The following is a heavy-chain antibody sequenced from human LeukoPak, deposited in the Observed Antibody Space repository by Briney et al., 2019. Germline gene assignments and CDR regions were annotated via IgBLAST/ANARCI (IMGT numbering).Heavy chain of an antibody. CDR1: GFTFSSYW. Sequence: GGSLRLSCAASGFTFSSYWMHWVRHAPGKGLVWVSRINSDGSSTSYADSVKGRFTISRDNAKNTLYLQMNSLRAEDTAVYYCARAERWLQELFDYWGQGTLVTVSS. D-gene: IGHD1-26*01. J-gene: IGHJ4*02. CDR2: INSDGSST. V-gene: IGHV3-74*01. CDR3: ARAERWLQELFDY.